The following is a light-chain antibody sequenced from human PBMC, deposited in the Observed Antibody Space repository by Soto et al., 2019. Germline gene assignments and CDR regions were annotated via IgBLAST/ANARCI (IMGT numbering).Light chain of an antibody. CDR3: QQYSSTST. CDR2: KAS. J-gene: IGKJ1*01. Sequence: DIQMTQSPSTVSASIGGRVIITCRASQSISSWLAWYQQNPGKAPKLLIYKASSLQSGVPERYSGRGSGTAITLTISSRQRDNFVSYYCQQYSSTSTFGQGTKVE. CDR1: QSISSW. V-gene: IGKV1-5*03.